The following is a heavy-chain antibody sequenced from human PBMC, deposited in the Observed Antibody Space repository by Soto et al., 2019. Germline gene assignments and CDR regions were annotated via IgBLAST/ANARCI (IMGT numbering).Heavy chain of an antibody. CDR1: GFTFDDYA. CDR2: ISWNSGNI. J-gene: IGHJ4*02. V-gene: IGHV3-9*01. Sequence: GGSLRLSYAASGFTFDDYAMHWVRQVLGKGLEWVSSISWNSGNIGYADSVKGRVTTSRDNAKNSLYLQMNSLRPEDTALYYCVRSKGGYSYGSPFDYWGQGT. D-gene: IGHD5-18*01. CDR3: VRSKGGYSYGSPFDY.